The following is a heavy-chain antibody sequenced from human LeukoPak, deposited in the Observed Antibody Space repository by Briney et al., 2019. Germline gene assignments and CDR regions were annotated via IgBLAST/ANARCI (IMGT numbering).Heavy chain of an antibody. D-gene: IGHD1-26*01. V-gene: IGHV3-21*01. CDR2: ISSSSSYI. Sequence: PGRSLRLSCAASGFTFSSYSMNWVRQAPGKGLEWVSSISSSSSYIYYADSVKGRFTISRDNAKNSLYLQMNSLRAEDTAVYYCARVSDGAFDYWGQGTLVTVSS. J-gene: IGHJ4*02. CDR1: GFTFSSYS. CDR3: ARVSDGAFDY.